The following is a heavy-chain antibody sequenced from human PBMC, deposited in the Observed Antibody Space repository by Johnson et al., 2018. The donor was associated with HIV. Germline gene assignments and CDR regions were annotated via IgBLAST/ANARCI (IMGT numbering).Heavy chain of an antibody. CDR2: IWYDGSNK. J-gene: IGHJ3*02. CDR3: ARVRGYSYGAHAFDI. D-gene: IGHD5-18*01. CDR1: GFTFSSYA. Sequence: QVQLVESGGGLVQPGGSLRLSCAASGFTFSSYAMHWVRQAPGKGLEWVAVIWYDGSNKYYADSVKGRLTISRDNSKKTLDLQMNSLRAEDTAWYYCARVRGYSYGAHAFDIWGQGTMVTVSS. V-gene: IGHV3-30*04.